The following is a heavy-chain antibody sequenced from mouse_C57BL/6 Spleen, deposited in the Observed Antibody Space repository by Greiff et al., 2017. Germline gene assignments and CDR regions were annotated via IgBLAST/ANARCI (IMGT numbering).Heavy chain of an antibody. CDR3: ARNSDYYGSSPYWYFDG. J-gene: IGHJ1*03. Sequence: VKLQQSGAELVKPGASVKISCKASGYAFSSYWMNWVKQRPGKGLEWIGQIYPGDGDTNYNGKFKGKATLTADKSSSTAYMQLSSLTSEDSAVYFCARNSDYYGSSPYWYFDGWGTGTTVTVSS. CDR1: GYAFSSYW. V-gene: IGHV1-80*01. D-gene: IGHD1-1*01. CDR2: IYPGDGDT.